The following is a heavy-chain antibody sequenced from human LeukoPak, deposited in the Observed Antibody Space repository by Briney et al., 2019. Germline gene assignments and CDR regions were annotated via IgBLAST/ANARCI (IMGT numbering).Heavy chain of an antibody. CDR3: ARGRLGYCSGGSCYVGSNFDY. V-gene: IGHV1-2*02. D-gene: IGHD2-15*01. CDR1: GYTFTGYY. CDR2: INPNSGGT. Sequence: GASVKVSCKASGYTFTGYYMHWVRQAPGQGLEWMGWINPNSGGTNYAQKFQGRVTMTRDTSISTACMELSRLRSDDTAVYYCARGRLGYCSGGSCYVGSNFDYWGQGTLVTVSS. J-gene: IGHJ4*02.